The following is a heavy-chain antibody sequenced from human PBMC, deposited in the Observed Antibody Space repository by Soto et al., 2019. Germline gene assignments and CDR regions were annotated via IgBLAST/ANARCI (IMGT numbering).Heavy chain of an antibody. CDR2: IYYSGST. V-gene: IGHV4-61*08. Sequence: SETLSLTCTVSGGSISSGDYYWSWIRQPPGKGLEWIGYIYYSGSTNYNPSLKSRVTISVDTSKNQFSPKLSSVTAADTAVYYCARDPSMPEDYYYGMDVWGQGTTVTVSS. CDR1: GGSISSGDYY. D-gene: IGHD2-2*01. J-gene: IGHJ6*02. CDR3: ARDPSMPEDYYYGMDV.